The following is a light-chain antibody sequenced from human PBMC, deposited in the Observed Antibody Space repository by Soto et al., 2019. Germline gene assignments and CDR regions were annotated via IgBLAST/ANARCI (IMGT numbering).Light chain of an antibody. Sequence: DIQMTQSPSSLSASVGDRVTITCRASQSVSNYLNWYQQKPGKAPKLLIHAASSLQSGVPSRFSGSASETDFTLTISSLRPEDFATYFCQQYYTNPRTFGKGTKVDI. J-gene: IGKJ1*01. V-gene: IGKV1-39*01. CDR2: AAS. CDR1: QSVSNY. CDR3: QQYYTNPRT.